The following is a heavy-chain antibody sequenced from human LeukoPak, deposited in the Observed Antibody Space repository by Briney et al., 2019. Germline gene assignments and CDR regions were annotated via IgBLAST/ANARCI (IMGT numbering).Heavy chain of an antibody. CDR3: ASWVVAEILQSVP. V-gene: IGHV1-8*01. CDR2: MNPNSGNT. J-gene: IGHJ5*02. CDR1: GYTFTSYD. D-gene: IGHD2-15*01. Sequence: SVKVSCKASGYTFTSYDINWVRQATGQGLEWRGWMNPNSGNTGYAQKFQGRVTMTRNTSISTAYMELSSLRSEDTAVYYCASWVVAEILQSVPWGQGTLVTVSS.